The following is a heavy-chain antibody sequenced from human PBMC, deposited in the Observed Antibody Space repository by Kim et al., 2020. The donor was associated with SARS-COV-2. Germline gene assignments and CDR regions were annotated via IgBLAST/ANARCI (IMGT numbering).Heavy chain of an antibody. J-gene: IGHJ4*02. V-gene: IGHV4-59*09. Sequence: NPSLKSRVTISLHASKNQFSLKRSSVTAADTAVYYCARGDGNPDNYFDSWGQGILVTVSS. CDR3: ARGDGNPDNYFDS. D-gene: IGHD2-15*01.